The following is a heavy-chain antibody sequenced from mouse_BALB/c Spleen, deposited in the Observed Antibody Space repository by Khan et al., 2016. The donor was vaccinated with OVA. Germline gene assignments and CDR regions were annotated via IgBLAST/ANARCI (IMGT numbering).Heavy chain of an antibody. CDR2: IRYSGNT. V-gene: IGHV3-2*02. Sequence: EVQLEESGPGLVKPSQSLSITCTVTGYSITSEFAWNWIRQFPGNKLEWMGYIRYSGNTRYNPSLKSLISITRDTSRNQFFMQLNYVTTEDTATYNGAREYYYDYDPFAYWGQGTVLTVSA. J-gene: IGHJ3*01. CDR3: AREYYYDYDPFAY. CDR1: GYSITSEFA. D-gene: IGHD2-4*01.